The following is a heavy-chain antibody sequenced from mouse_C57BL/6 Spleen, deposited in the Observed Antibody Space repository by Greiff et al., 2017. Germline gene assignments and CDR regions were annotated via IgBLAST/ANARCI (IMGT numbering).Heavy chain of an antibody. V-gene: IGHV1-69*01. CDR1: GYTFTSYW. J-gene: IGHJ3*01. D-gene: IGHD3-2*02. CDR2: IDPSDSYT. CDR3: ARWGDSSGYVAFAY. Sequence: QVQLQQPGAELVMPGASVKLSCKASGYTFTSYWMHWVKQRPGQGLEWIGEIDPSDSYTNYNQKFKGKSTLTVDKSSSTAYMQLSSLTSEDSAVYYCARWGDSSGYVAFAYWGQGTLVTVSA.